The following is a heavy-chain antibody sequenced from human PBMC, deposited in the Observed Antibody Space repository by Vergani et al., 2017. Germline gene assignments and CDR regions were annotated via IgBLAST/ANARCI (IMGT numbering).Heavy chain of an antibody. CDR1: GGSFSGYY. CDR2: INHSGST. CDR3: ARQGFDCSSTSCYSFDY. J-gene: IGHJ4*02. D-gene: IGHD2-2*01. V-gene: IGHV4-34*01. Sequence: QVQLQQWGAGLLKPSETLSLTCAVYGGSFSGYYWSWIRQRPGTGLEWIGEINHSGSTNYNPSLKSRVTISVDTSKNQFSLKLSSVTAADTAVYYCARQGFDCSSTSCYSFDYWGQGTLVTVSS.